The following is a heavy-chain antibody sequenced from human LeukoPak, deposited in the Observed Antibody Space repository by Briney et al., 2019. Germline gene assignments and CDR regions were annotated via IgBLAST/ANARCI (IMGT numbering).Heavy chain of an antibody. J-gene: IGHJ4*02. V-gene: IGHV3-30-3*02. D-gene: IGHD6-13*01. CDR3: ANDDSSLSEDY. Sequence: GGSLRLSCAASGFTFSSYAMHWVRQAPGKGLEWVAVISYDGSNKYYADSVKGRFTISRDNSKNTLYLQMNSLRAEDTAVYYCANDDSSLSEDYWGQGTLVTVSS. CDR2: ISYDGSNK. CDR1: GFTFSSYA.